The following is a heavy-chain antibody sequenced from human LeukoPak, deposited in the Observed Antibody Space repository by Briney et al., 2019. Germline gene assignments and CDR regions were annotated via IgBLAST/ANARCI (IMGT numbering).Heavy chain of an antibody. Sequence: ASVKVSCKASGYTFIDYYMHWVRQAPGQGLEWIGWISPNSGGTKYVQKFQGRVTMTRDTSITTVYMELSGLSFDDTAVYYCARGGGRYSVDYWGQGALVIVSS. V-gene: IGHV1-2*02. CDR1: GYTFIDYY. CDR3: ARGGGRYSVDY. D-gene: IGHD1-26*01. J-gene: IGHJ4*02. CDR2: ISPNSGGT.